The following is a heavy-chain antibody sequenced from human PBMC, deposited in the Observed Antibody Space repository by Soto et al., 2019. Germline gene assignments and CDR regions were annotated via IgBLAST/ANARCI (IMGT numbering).Heavy chain of an antibody. CDR3: ARWGGSYYESWFDP. CDR1: GFSFRNYG. V-gene: IGHV3-33*01. CDR2: TSSDGNTK. J-gene: IGHJ5*02. D-gene: IGHD1-26*01. Sequence: QVLLVESGGGVVQPGTSLRLSCAASGFSFRNYGMHWARQAPGKGLEWVAVTSSDGNTKNYAASVKGRFTISSDTSKNTLYLQMSSLRAEDTALYYCARWGGSYYESWFDPWGQGTLVIVSS.